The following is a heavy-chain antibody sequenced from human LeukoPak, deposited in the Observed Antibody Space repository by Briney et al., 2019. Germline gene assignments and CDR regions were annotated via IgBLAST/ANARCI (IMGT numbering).Heavy chain of an antibody. CDR1: GFTFSNYG. CDR3: ARVLRYCSGGNCYSGGLGYMDV. CDR2: ISYDGNNK. Sequence: PGGSLRLSCAASGFTFSNYGMHWVRQAPGKGLEWVALISYDGNNKYYADSVKGRFTISRDNSKNTLYLQMNSLRAEDTAVYYCARVLRYCSGGNCYSGGLGYMDVWGKGTTVTISS. J-gene: IGHJ6*03. D-gene: IGHD2-15*01. V-gene: IGHV3-30*03.